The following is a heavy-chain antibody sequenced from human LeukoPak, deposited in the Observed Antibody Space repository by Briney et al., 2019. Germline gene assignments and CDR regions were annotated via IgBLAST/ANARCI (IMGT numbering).Heavy chain of an antibody. CDR3: ARGTSTMVLGY. Sequence: GGSLRLSCAASGFTVSSNYMSWVRQAPGKGLEWVSVIYSGGSTYYADSVKGRFTISRDNSKNTLYLQMNSLRAGDTAVYYCARGTSTMVLGYWGQGTLVTVSS. D-gene: IGHD4/OR15-4a*01. CDR2: IYSGGST. J-gene: IGHJ4*02. CDR1: GFTVSSNY. V-gene: IGHV3-53*01.